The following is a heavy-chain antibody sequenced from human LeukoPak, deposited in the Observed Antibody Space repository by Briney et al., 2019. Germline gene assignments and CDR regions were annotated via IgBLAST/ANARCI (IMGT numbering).Heavy chain of an antibody. Sequence: SETLSLTCTVSGGSISSYYWSWIRQPPGKGLEWIGYIYYSGTTNYNPSLKSRITISVDTSKNQFSLKVRSVTAADTAVYYCARVGCGGDGYTDAFDIWGQGTMVTVSS. D-gene: IGHD2-21*02. CDR1: GGSISSYY. CDR2: IYYSGTT. V-gene: IGHV4-59*01. J-gene: IGHJ3*02. CDR3: ARVGCGGDGYTDAFDI.